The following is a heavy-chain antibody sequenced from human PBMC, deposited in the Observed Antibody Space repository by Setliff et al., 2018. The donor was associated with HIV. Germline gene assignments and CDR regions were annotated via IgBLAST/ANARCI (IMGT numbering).Heavy chain of an antibody. V-gene: IGHV2-5*01. CDR3: AYSGRQLRGPYFDF. D-gene: IGHD1-1*01. CDR2: IYWNNNK. Sequence: SGPTLVNPTQTLTLTCTFSGLSLSTSGVGVGWIRRSPGKALEWLAFIYWNNNKHYSTSLKGRLTVTKDTSKNRVVFTMTNMDPVDTATYYCAYSGRQLRGPYFDFWGQGTPVTVSS. J-gene: IGHJ4*02. CDR1: GLSLSTSGVG.